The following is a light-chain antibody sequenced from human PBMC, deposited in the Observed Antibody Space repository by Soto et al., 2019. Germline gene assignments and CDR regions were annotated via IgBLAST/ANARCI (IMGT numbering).Light chain of an antibody. CDR1: QSISSW. CDR3: QQYNSYPVT. Sequence: DIQMTQSPSTLSASVGDRVTITCRASQSISSWLAWYQQKPGKAPNLLIYKASSLESGVPSRFSGSGSGTEFTLTISSLQPDDFAAYFCQQYNSYPVTFGQGTEVEIK. CDR2: KAS. V-gene: IGKV1-5*03. J-gene: IGKJ1*01.